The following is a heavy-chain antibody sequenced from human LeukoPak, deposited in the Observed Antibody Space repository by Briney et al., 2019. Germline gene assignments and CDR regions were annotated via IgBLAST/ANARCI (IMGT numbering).Heavy chain of an antibody. J-gene: IGHJ4*02. CDR1: GFVFAGYA. Sequence: GGSLRLSCAASGFVFAGYAMSWVRQAPGRGLEWVATIRASGDSTYLSDSVKGRFTIPRDNSRKTLFLQLNSLRAEDTAIYYCAKDSGRGSYTYDCWGQGTLVTVSS. D-gene: IGHD1-26*01. CDR3: AKDSGRGSYTYDC. V-gene: IGHV3-23*01. CDR2: IRASGDST.